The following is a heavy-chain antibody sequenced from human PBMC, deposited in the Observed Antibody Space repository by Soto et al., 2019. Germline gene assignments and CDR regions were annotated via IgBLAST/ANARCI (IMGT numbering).Heavy chain of an antibody. V-gene: IGHV4-59*08. J-gene: IGHJ3*02. CDR2: IYYSGNT. Sequence: SETLSLTCTVSGGSISSYYWSWIRQPPGMGLERIGNIYYSGNTNYNPSLKSRVTISVDTSKNHFSLNLYSVTAADTAVYYCARRRYYYDTTGFDIWGQGTMVT. CDR3: ARRRYYYDTTGFDI. D-gene: IGHD3-22*01. CDR1: GGSISSYY.